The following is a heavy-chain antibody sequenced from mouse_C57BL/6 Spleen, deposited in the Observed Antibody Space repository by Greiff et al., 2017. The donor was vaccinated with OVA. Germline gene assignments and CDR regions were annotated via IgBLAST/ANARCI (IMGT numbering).Heavy chain of an antibody. V-gene: IGHV1-55*01. CDR2: IYPGSGST. J-gene: IGHJ2*01. CDR1: GYTFTSYW. D-gene: IGHD2-4*01. Sequence: QVHVKQPGAELVKPGASVKMSCKASGYTFTSYWITWVKQRPGQGLEWIGDIYPGSGSTNYNEKFKSKATLTVDTSSSTAYMQLSSLTSEDSAVYYCARWGYYDYDGYWGQGTTLTVSS. CDR3: ARWGYYDYDGY.